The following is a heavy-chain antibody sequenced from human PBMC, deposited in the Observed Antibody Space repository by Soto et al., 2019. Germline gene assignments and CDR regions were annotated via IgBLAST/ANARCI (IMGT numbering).Heavy chain of an antibody. CDR2: INAGNGNT. J-gene: IGHJ2*01. D-gene: IGHD1-26*01. CDR1: GYTFTSYA. V-gene: IGHV1-3*01. CDR3: ARGGSLYWYFDL. Sequence: ASVKVSCKASGYTFTSYAMHWVRQAPGQRLEWMGWINAGNGNTKYSQKFQGRVTITRDTSASTAYMELSSLRSEDTAVYYCARGGSLYWYFDLWGRGTLVTVSP.